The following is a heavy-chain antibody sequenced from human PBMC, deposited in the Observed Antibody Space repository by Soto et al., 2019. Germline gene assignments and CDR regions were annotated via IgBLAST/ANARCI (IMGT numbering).Heavy chain of an antibody. J-gene: IGHJ4*02. V-gene: IGHV3-74*01. CDR2: INSDGSST. Sequence: EVQLVESGGGLVQPGGSLRLSCAASGFTFSSYWMHWVRQAPGKGLVWVSRINSDGSSTSYADSVKGRFTISRDNAKNTLYLQMNSLRAEYTAVYYCARAQYSSGWYYFDYWGQGTLVTVSS. CDR1: GFTFSSYW. D-gene: IGHD6-19*01. CDR3: ARAQYSSGWYYFDY.